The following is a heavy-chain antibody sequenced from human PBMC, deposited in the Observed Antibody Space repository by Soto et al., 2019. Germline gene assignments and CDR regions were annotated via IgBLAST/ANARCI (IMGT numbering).Heavy chain of an antibody. J-gene: IGHJ4*02. V-gene: IGHV3-23*01. CDR2: ISGSGGST. CDR3: AKDLYSSSWRYYFDY. D-gene: IGHD6-13*01. Sequence: PGGSLRLSCAASGFTFSSYAMSWVRQAPGKGLEWVSAISGSGGSTYYADSVKGRFTISRDNSKNTLYLQMNSLRAEDTAVYYCAKDLYSSSWRYYFDYWGQGTLVTVSS. CDR1: GFTFSSYA.